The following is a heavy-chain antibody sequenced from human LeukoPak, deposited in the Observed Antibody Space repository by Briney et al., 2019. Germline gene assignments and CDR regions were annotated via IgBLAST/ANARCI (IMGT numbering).Heavy chain of an antibody. J-gene: IGHJ4*02. CDR2: INPNSGGT. CDR3: ARGRQQLARTLDY. CDR1: GYTLTELS. Sequence: ASVKVSCKVSGYTLTELSMHWVRQAPGQGLEWMGWINPNSGGTNYAQKFQGRVTMTRDTSISTAYMELSRLRSDDTAVYYCARGRQQLARTLDYWGQGTLVTVSS. V-gene: IGHV1-2*02. D-gene: IGHD6-13*01.